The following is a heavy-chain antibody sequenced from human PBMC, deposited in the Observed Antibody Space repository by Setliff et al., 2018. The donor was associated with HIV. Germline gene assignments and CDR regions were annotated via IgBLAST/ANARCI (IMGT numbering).Heavy chain of an antibody. D-gene: IGHD3-22*01. Sequence: SETLSLTCTVSGDSFSNYYWSWIRQPPGKGLEWIGYVFYTGSATYNPSLKSRVIISVDRSTNRFSLKLNSVTAADTAVYYCARLEYYSDGNGYLQFYFDYWGQGTLVTVSS. J-gene: IGHJ4*02. V-gene: IGHV4-59*08. CDR1: GDSFSNYY. CDR3: ARLEYYSDGNGYLQFYFDY. CDR2: VFYTGSA.